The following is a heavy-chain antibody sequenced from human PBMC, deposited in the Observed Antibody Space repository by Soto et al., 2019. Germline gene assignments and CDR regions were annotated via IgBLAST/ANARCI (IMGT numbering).Heavy chain of an antibody. D-gene: IGHD1-1*01. Sequence: VGSLRLSCAFSVCPLEKYGMNCVRQSPGKWLEWVSSISFSGDYIYYADSVKGRFTISRDNARNSLYLQMNRLGVDDTALYFCARATYHWNHEDWGQGTQVIVSS. CDR3: ARATYHWNHED. CDR1: VCPLEKYG. CDR2: ISFSGDYI. J-gene: IGHJ4*02. V-gene: IGHV3-21*01.